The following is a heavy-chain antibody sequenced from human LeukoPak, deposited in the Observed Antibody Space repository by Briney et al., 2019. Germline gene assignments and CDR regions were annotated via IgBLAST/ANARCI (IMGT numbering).Heavy chain of an antibody. Sequence: GGSLRLSCAASGFTFSSYGMHWVRQAPGKGLEWVAFIRYDGGNKYYADSVKGRFTISRDNSKNTVYLQMNSLRAEDTGVYYCARDRLEAVTDDDYFDYWGQGTLVTVSS. CDR3: ARDRLEAVTDDDYFDY. J-gene: IGHJ4*02. D-gene: IGHD2-21*02. CDR1: GFTFSSYG. CDR2: IRYDGGNK. V-gene: IGHV3-30*02.